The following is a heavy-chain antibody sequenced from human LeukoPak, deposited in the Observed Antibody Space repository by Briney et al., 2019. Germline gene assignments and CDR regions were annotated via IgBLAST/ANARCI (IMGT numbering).Heavy chain of an antibody. D-gene: IGHD5-12*01. J-gene: IGHJ4*02. CDR3: ARNENSGWGYFDY. CDR2: IGGSNGIT. V-gene: IGHV3-23*01. CDR1: RFTFNSYA. Sequence: PGGSLRLSCAASRFTFNSYAMSWVRQAPGKGLEWVSVIGGSNGITFYVGSVKGRFTISRDHSKDTLYLQMNSLRAEDTAVYYCARNENSGWGYFDYWGQGTLVTVSS.